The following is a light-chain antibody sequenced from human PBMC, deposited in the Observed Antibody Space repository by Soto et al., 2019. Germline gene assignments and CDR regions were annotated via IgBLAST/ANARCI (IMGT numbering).Light chain of an antibody. CDR1: KLGDKY. CDR2: EDS. V-gene: IGLV3-1*01. J-gene: IGLJ2*01. CDR3: QAWDNNIAV. Sequence: SYELTQPPSVSVSPGQTASITCSGDKLGDKYVSWYQQMSGQSPVLVIYEDSKRPSGIPERLSASNSGNTATLTISGTQAMDESDYFCQAWDNNIAVFGGGTKVTVL.